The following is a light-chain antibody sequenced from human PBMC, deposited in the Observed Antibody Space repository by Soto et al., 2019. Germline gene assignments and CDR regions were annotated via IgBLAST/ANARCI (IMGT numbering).Light chain of an antibody. CDR2: GAS. Sequence: EIVLTQSPGTLSLSPGERATLSCRASQSVSSNYLAWYQQKPGQAPRLLIYGASRGAAGIPDRFSGSGSGTDFTLPISRLEPEDFAVYFCQQYGRSPMFTLGQGTKLEIK. V-gene: IGKV3-20*01. CDR3: QQYGRSPMFT. J-gene: IGKJ2*01. CDR1: QSVSSNY.